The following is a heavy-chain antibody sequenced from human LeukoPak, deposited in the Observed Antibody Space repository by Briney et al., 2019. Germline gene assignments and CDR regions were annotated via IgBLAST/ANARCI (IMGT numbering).Heavy chain of an antibody. CDR2: ISGSGGST. CDR3: AKALLECLLWRGVYFDY. V-gene: IGHV3-23*01. Sequence: PEASMRLSCAASGFTFSTYAMSRDCQAPGQGLEWVSAISGSGGSTYYADSVNGRFTNSGDNSKNTLYLQMNSLRAEDTAVYCCAKALLECLLWRGVYFDYWGQVTLVTVSS. D-gene: IGHD3-3*01. J-gene: IGHJ4*02. CDR1: GFTFSTYA.